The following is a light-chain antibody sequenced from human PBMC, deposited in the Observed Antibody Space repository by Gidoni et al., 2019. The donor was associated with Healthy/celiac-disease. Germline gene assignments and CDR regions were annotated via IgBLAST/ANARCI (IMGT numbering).Light chain of an antibody. J-gene: IGKJ2*01. V-gene: IGKV1-39*01. CDR2: AAS. Sequence: EIQMTQSPSSLSASVGDRVTITCRASQSISSYLNWYQQKPGKAPKLLIYAASSLQSVVPSRFSGSGSVTDFTLTISSLQPEDFATYYCQQSYSTPHTFGQGTKLEIK. CDR1: QSISSY. CDR3: QQSYSTPHT.